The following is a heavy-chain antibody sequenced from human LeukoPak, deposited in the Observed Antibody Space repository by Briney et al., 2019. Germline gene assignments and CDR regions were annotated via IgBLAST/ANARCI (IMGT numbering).Heavy chain of an antibody. Sequence: GGSLRLSCAASGFTFSSYWMHWVRQAPGKGLVWVSRINSDGSSTSYADSVKGRFTISRDNAKNTLYLQMNSLRAEDTAVYYCARGAYCGGDCYPDDAFDIWGQGTMVTVSS. V-gene: IGHV3-74*01. D-gene: IGHD2-21*02. CDR2: INSDGSST. CDR1: GFTFSSYW. J-gene: IGHJ3*02. CDR3: ARGAYCGGDCYPDDAFDI.